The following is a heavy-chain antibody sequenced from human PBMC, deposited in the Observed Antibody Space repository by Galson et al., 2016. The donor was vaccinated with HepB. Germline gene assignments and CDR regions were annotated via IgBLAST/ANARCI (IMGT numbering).Heavy chain of an antibody. CDR1: GYSFTTYW. CDR2: IHPGDPDT. J-gene: IGHJ4*02. Sequence: QSGAEVKKPGESLKISCKTSGYSFTTYWIGWVRHMPGKGLEWMAIIHPGDPDTRYSSSFRGQVTISADKSLNTAYRQWNSLRTSDTAMYHCARHRLHGWDYFDYWGQGTLVTVSS. D-gene: IGHD5-18*01. V-gene: IGHV5-51*01. CDR3: ARHRLHGWDYFDY.